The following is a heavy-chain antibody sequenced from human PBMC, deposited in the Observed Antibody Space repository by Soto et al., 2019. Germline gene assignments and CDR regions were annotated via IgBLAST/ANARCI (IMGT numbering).Heavy chain of an antibody. J-gene: IGHJ5*02. CDR1: GFSVSSGDDY. D-gene: IGHD2-15*01. CDR3: ARDRVAVAVGDA. Sequence: SETLCLTCHFSGFSVSSGDDYWSWIRQPPGKGLEWIGYISHSGSTYSNPSLKGRLAMSIDTSKNQFSLQLRSVTAADTAVYFCARDRVAVAVGDAWGPGTLVNVSS. CDR2: ISHSGST. V-gene: IGHV4-30-4*08.